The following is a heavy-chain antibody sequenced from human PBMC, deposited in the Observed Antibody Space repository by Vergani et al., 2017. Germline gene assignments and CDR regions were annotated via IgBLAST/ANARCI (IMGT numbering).Heavy chain of an antibody. CDR2: IYPSDSYT. CDR3: ARLMITFGGVIAPNWFDP. Sequence: EVQLVQSGAEVKKPGESLRISCKGSGYSFTSYWISWVRQMPGQGLEWMGRIYPSDSYTNYRPALQGHVTIAADKSISTAYLQWSSLKASDTAMYYCARLMITFGGVIAPNWFDPWGQGTLVTVSS. CDR1: GYSFTSYW. V-gene: IGHV5-10-1*03. D-gene: IGHD3-16*02. J-gene: IGHJ5*02.